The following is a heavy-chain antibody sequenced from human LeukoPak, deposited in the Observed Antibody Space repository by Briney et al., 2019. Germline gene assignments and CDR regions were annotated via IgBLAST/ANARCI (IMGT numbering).Heavy chain of an antibody. D-gene: IGHD3-16*02. CDR1: GYTFTDHY. Sequence: ASVSVSCKASGYTFTDHYFHWVRQAPGQGLEWMGWINPKNDGTNYAQKFQGRLTMTTDTSIITVYMELSSLTSDDTAVFYCARGGGRYRWDYWGQGTLVTVSA. CDR3: ARGGGRYRWDY. V-gene: IGHV1-2*02. CDR2: INPKNDGT. J-gene: IGHJ4*02.